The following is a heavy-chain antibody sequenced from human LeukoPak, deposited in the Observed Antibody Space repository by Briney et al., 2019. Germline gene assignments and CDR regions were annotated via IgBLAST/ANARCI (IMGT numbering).Heavy chain of an antibody. CDR2: IYTSGTT. Sequence: SQTLSLTCTVSGGSISSGSYYWSWIRPPAAKGLEWIGRIYTSGTTNYNPSLKSRVTISVDTSKNQFSLKLSSLTAADTAVYYCAREEDIVVVPAALYYYYMDVWGKGTTVTVSS. J-gene: IGHJ6*03. V-gene: IGHV4-61*02. CDR3: AREEDIVVVPAALYYYYMDV. CDR1: GGSISSGSYY. D-gene: IGHD2-2*01.